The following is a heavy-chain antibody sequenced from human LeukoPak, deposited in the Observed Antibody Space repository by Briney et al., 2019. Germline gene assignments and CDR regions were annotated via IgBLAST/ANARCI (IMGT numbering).Heavy chain of an antibody. V-gene: IGHV3-30*18. CDR2: ISYDGSNK. Sequence: PGGSLRLSCAASGFTFSSYGMHWVRQAPGKGLEWVAVISYDGSNKYYADSVKGRFTISRDNSKNTLYLQMNSLRAEDTAVYYCANSLHLYGSGIASWEGFDYWGQGTLVTVSS. CDR3: ANSLHLYGSGIASWEGFDY. CDR1: GFTFSSYG. D-gene: IGHD3-10*01. J-gene: IGHJ4*02.